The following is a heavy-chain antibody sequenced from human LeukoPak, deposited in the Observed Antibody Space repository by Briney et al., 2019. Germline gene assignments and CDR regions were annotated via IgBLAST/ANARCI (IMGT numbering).Heavy chain of an antibody. CDR2: ISAYNGNT. D-gene: IGHD3-10*01. J-gene: IGHJ3*02. CDR1: GYTFTSYG. Sequence: ASVKVSCKASGYTFTSYGISWVRQAPGQGLEWMGWISAYNGNTNYAQKLQGRVTITADESTSTAYMELSSLRSEDTAVYYCAREPTTYYYGSGSYAFDIWGQGTMVTVSS. V-gene: IGHV1-18*01. CDR3: AREPTTYYYGSGSYAFDI.